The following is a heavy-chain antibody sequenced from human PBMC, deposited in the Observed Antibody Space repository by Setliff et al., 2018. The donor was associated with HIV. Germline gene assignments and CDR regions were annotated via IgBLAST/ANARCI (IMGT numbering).Heavy chain of an antibody. J-gene: IGHJ4*02. CDR2: IFYSGDA. D-gene: IGHD1-1*01. V-gene: IGHV4-39*01. CDR1: GDSISSGTYY. CDR3: ARVGVRNWNDDGIDY. Sequence: SETLSLTCNVPGDSISSGTYYWGWVRQAPGKGLEWIGSIFYSGDAHYNPSLKRRVTISVDTSKNQLSLKVRSVTAADTAPYYCARVGVRNWNDDGIDYWGQGTLVTVSS.